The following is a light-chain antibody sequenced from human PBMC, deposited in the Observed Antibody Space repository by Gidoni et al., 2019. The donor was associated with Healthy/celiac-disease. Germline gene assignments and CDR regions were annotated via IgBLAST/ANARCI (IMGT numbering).Light chain of an antibody. J-gene: IGKJ4*01. V-gene: IGKV1-33*01. Sequence: QMTQSPSSLAASVGDSVTITSQASQDISNYLNWYQQQPGKAPKLLIYDAANLETGGPSRMSGSRSGTEFTCTISSLQPEDIATYYCQQYDNLPQLTFGGGTKVEIK. CDR3: QQYDNLPQLT. CDR2: DAA. CDR1: QDISNY.